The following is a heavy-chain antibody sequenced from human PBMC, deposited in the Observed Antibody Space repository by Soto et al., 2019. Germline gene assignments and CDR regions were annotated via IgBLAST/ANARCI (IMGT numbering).Heavy chain of an antibody. J-gene: IGHJ6*02. CDR3: ARGGYGSGSFATYYFYGMDV. D-gene: IGHD3-10*01. CDR1: GFSLTTSGMR. V-gene: IGHV2-70*04. CDR2: IDWADGK. Sequence: SGPTLVNPTQTLTLTCTFSGFSLTTSGMRVSWIRQPPGRALEWLARIDWADGKFYSTSLKIRLTISKDTSKNQVVLTMTNMAPVDTATYYCARGGYGSGSFATYYFYGMDVWGQGTTVTVSS.